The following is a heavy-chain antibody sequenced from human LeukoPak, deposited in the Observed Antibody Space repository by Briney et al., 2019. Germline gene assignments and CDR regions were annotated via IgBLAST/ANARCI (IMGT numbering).Heavy chain of an antibody. V-gene: IGHV3-30*18. D-gene: IGHD6-6*01. CDR3: AKDQGAARLDYYYGMDV. J-gene: IGHJ6*02. CDR1: GFTFSSYG. CDR2: ISYDGSNK. Sequence: GGSLRLSCAASGFTFSSYGMHWVRQAPGRGLEWVAVISYDGSNKYYADSVKGRFTISRDNSKNTLYPQMNSLRAEDTAVYYCAKDQGAARLDYYYGMDVWGQGTTVTVSS.